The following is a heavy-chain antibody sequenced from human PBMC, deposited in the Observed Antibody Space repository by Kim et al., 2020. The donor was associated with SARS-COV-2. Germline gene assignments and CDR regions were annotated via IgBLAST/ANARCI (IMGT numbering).Heavy chain of an antibody. J-gene: IGHJ5*02. CDR1: GFTFDDYG. CDR3: ARDQRDLDDPYNWFDP. D-gene: IGHD1-1*01. V-gene: IGHV3-20*01. CDR2: INWNGGST. Sequence: GGSLRLSCAASGFTFDDYGMSWVRQAPGKGLEWVSGINWNGGSTGYADSVKGRLTISRDNAKNSLYLQMNSLRAEDTALYHCARDQRDLDDPYNWFDPWGQGTLVTVSS.